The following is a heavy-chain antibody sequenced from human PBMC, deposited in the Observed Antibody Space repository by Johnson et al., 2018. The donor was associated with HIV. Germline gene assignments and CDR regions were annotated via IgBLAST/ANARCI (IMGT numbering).Heavy chain of an antibody. CDR1: GFTFNDAW. J-gene: IGHJ3*02. CDR3: TTAIVIDAFDI. D-gene: IGHD3-16*02. Sequence: VQLVESGGGLVKPGGSLRVSCAASGFTFNDAWMNWVRQAPGKGLEWVGRIKSESDGGSIDYAAPVKGRFTISRDDSKNTLFLQMSSLKTDDTAVYYCTTAIVIDAFDIWGQGTMVTVSS. CDR2: IKSESDGGSI. V-gene: IGHV3-15*01.